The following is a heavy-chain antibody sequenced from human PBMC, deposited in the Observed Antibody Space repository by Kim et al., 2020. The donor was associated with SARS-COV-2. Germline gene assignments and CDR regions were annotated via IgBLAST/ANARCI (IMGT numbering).Heavy chain of an antibody. V-gene: IGHV1-69*04. Sequence: SVKVSCKASGGTFSSYAISWVRQAPGQGLEWMGRIIPILGIANYAQKFQGRVTITADKSTSTAYMELSSLRSEDTAVYYCAREVDYSSSSDYYYYYMDVWGKGTTVTVSS. CDR2: IIPILGIA. J-gene: IGHJ6*03. D-gene: IGHD6-6*01. CDR3: AREVDYSSSSDYYYYYMDV. CDR1: GGTFSSYA.